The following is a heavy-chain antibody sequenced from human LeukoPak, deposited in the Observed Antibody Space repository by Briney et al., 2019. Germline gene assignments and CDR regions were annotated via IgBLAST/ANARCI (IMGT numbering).Heavy chain of an antibody. CDR3: AKDKSSGWTGDYFDY. J-gene: IGHJ4*02. D-gene: IGHD6-19*01. Sequence: GGFLRLSCAASGFTFDDYAMHWVRQAPGKGLEWVSGISWNSGSIGYADSVKDRFTISRDNAKNSLYLQMNSLRAEDTAVYYCAKDKSSGWTGDYFDYWGQGTLVTVSS. V-gene: IGHV3-9*01. CDR2: ISWNSGSI. CDR1: GFTFDDYA.